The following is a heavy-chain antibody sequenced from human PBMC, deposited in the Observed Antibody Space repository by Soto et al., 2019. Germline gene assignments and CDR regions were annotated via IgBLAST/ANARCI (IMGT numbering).Heavy chain of an antibody. CDR1: GFTFSSYW. CDR3: ARAPSIVTGGDAFDI. V-gene: IGHV3-7*03. CDR2: IKQDGSEK. D-gene: IGHD6-6*01. Sequence: GGSLRLSCAASGFTFSSYWMSWVRQAPGKGLEWVANIKQDGSEKYYVDSVKGRFTISRDNAKNSLYLQMNSLRAEDTAGYYCARAPSIVTGGDAFDIWGQGTMVTVSS. J-gene: IGHJ3*02.